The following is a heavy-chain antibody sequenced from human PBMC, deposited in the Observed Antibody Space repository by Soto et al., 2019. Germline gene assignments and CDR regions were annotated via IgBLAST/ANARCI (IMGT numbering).Heavy chain of an antibody. CDR1: GFTFSSYS. Sequence: GGSLRLSCAASGFTFSSYSMNWVRQAPGKGLEWVSYISSSSSTIYYADSVKGRFTISRDNAKNSLYLQMNSLRDEDTAVYYCARDLFRDSSGNNYYYYGMDVWGQGTTVTVSS. CDR2: ISSSSSTI. CDR3: ARDLFRDSSGNNYYYYGMDV. J-gene: IGHJ6*02. D-gene: IGHD3-22*01. V-gene: IGHV3-48*02.